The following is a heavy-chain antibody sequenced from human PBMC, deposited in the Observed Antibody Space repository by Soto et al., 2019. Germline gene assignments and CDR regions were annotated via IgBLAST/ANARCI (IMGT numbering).Heavy chain of an antibody. V-gene: IGHV1-18*01. Sequence: SVKVSCKASGYTFTSYGISWVRQAPGQGLEWMGWISAYNGNTNYAQKLQGRVTMTTDTSTSTAYMELRSLRSDDTAVYYCARDPIVGAQEDYSYYGMDVWGQGTTVTVSS. J-gene: IGHJ6*02. D-gene: IGHD1-26*01. CDR1: GYTFTSYG. CDR3: ARDPIVGAQEDYSYYGMDV. CDR2: ISAYNGNT.